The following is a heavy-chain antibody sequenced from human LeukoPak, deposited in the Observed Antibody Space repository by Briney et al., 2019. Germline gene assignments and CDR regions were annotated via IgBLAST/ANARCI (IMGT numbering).Heavy chain of an antibody. CDR1: GFTFNIYA. V-gene: IGHV3-30-3*01. J-gene: IGHJ4*02. D-gene: IGHD2-15*01. CDR3: AKDGTHRYCSGGSCSSNFDY. CDR2: TSQDGSNK. Sequence: GGSLRLSCESSGFTFNIYAMHWVRQAPGKGLEWVTSTSQDGSNKYYADSVKGRFTISRDNSKNTLYLQMNSLRAEDTAVYYCAKDGTHRYCSGGSCSSNFDYWGQGTLVTVSS.